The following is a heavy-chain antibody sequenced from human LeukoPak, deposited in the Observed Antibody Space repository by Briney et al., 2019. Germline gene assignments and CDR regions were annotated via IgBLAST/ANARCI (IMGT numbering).Heavy chain of an antibody. Sequence: GGSLRLSCAAYGFTFSSYWMSWVRQAPGKGLEWVANIKQDGSEKYYVDSVKGRFTISRDNAKNSLYLQMNSLRAEDTAVYYCARVKVVVPAAPYYYYMDVWGKGTTVTVSS. V-gene: IGHV3-7*01. CDR2: IKQDGSEK. J-gene: IGHJ6*03. D-gene: IGHD2-2*01. CDR1: GFTFSSYW. CDR3: ARVKVVVPAAPYYYYMDV.